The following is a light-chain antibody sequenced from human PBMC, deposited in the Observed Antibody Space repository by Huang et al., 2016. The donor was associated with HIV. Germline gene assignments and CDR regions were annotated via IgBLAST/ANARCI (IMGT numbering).Light chain of an antibody. J-gene: IGKJ4*01. CDR3: QQYESVPLT. CDR1: HDIRNF. CDR2: EAS. Sequence: DIQLTQSPVSLSVSVGDRVTISCQSSHDIRNFFNWYQQKPGKAPKLLIYEASYLQTGVPSMFSASGSGTDFTLTISSLHPEDLATYFCQQYESVPLTFGGGTKVQIK. V-gene: IGKV1-33*01.